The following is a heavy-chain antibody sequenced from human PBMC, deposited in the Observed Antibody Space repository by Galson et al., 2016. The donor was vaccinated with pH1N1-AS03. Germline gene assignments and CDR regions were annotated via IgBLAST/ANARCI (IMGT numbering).Heavy chain of an antibody. CDR3: ARGWLENTFDI. CDR2: MTSDTRTI. J-gene: IGHJ3*02. V-gene: IGHV3-48*02. D-gene: IGHD5-24*01. Sequence: SLRLSCAASGFTFSVYSMNWVRQTPGKGLEWIAYMTSDTRTIKYADSVKGRFTISRDNVNYSVYLQMNSLRDEDTAVYYCARGWLENTFDIWGQGTMVTVSS. CDR1: GFTFSVYS.